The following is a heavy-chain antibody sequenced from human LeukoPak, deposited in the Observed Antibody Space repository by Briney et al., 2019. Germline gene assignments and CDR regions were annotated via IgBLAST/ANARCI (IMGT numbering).Heavy chain of an antibody. CDR3: ARGYAIVRAYSDY. D-gene: IGHD3-10*01. Sequence: GSSVKVSCKASGYTFNTYGLNWVRQATGQGLEWMGCINSYNGYTSYAQKLKGRFTMTRDTATSTVYMELRSLRSDDTAVYYCARGYAIVRAYSDYWGQGTLVTVSS. CDR1: GYTFNTYG. V-gene: IGHV1-18*01. CDR2: INSYNGYT. J-gene: IGHJ4*02.